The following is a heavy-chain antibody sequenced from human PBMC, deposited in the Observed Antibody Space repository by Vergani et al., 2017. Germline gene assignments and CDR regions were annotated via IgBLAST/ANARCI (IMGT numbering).Heavy chain of an antibody. CDR1: GFPFSGSY. D-gene: IGHD1-26*01. Sequence: EVQLVESGGGLLKPGESLRLSCAVSGFPFSGSYMTWVRQAPGKGLEGVSRIQFRVNGDATDYAAPVKGIFTISRDGSKETLYLQMNSLKIEDTGVDYCTTYNMGASIHWGRGTLVTVSS. CDR2: IQFRVNGDAT. V-gene: IGHV3-15*01. J-gene: IGHJ4*02. CDR3: TTYNMGASIH.